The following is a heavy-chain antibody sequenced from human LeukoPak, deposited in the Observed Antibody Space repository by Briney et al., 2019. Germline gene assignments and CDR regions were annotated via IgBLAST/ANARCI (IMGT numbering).Heavy chain of an antibody. Sequence: SETLSLTCAVYGGSFRGYYWSWIRQPPGKGLEWIGEINHSGSTNYNPSLKSRVTISVDTSKNQFSLKLSSVTAADTAVYYCARGVLGGSYSTDYWGQGTLVTVSS. CDR1: GGSFRGYY. J-gene: IGHJ4*02. CDR2: INHSGST. CDR3: ARGVLGGSYSTDY. V-gene: IGHV4-34*01. D-gene: IGHD1-26*01.